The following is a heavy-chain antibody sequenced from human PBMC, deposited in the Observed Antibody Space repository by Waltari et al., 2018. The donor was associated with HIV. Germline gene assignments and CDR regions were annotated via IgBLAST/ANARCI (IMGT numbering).Heavy chain of an antibody. CDR1: GFTFTRYA. V-gene: IGHV3-23*01. CDR2: ISGSGGST. Sequence: EVQMLESGRGLVQPGGSLRLSCAASGFTFTRYAMSWVRQAPGKGLEWVSFISGSGGSTYYADSVKGRFTISRDNSKNTLYLQMNSLRAEDTAVYYCAKDNRDPLGTLWYWGQGTLVTVSS. D-gene: IGHD2-21*01. J-gene: IGHJ4*02. CDR3: AKDNRDPLGTLWY.